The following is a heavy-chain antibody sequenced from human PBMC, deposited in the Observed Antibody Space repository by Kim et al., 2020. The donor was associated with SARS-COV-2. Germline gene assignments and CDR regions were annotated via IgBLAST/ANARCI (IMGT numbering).Heavy chain of an antibody. Sequence: GGSLRLSCAASGFTFSSYAVSWVRQAPGKGLEWVSAISGSGGSTSYADSVKGRFTISRDNSKKTLYLQMNSLRAEDTAVYYCAKHDSSGYYYVVFDYWGPGTLVTVS. CDR2: ISGSGGST. CDR1: GFTFSSYA. D-gene: IGHD3-22*01. J-gene: IGHJ4*02. V-gene: IGHV3-23*01. CDR3: AKHDSSGYYYVVFDY.